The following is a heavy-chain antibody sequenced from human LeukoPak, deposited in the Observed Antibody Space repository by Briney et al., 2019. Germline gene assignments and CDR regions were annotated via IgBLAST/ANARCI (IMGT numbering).Heavy chain of an antibody. CDR1: VYTFTSYD. D-gene: IGHD1-26*01. CDR2: INPNSGNT. Sequence: ASVKVSCMASVYTFTSYDIKWLRQAAGQGLTWVECINPNSGNTGYAQKFQGRVNMTRNTSISTAYMALSSLRSEDTAVYYCASWDVIYYYGMDVWGQGTTVTVSS. J-gene: IGHJ6*02. CDR3: ASWDVIYYYGMDV. V-gene: IGHV1-8*01.